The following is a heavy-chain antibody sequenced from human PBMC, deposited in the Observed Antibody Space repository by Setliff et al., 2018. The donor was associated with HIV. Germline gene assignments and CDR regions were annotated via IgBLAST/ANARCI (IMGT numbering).Heavy chain of an antibody. CDR3: ARDGPYYDILTGYSRGYYYYYMDV. CDR2: IIPIFGTP. V-gene: IGHV1-69*06. Sequence: ASVKVSCKASGDTVSSYAISWVRQAPGQGLEWMGGIIPIFGTPIYAQGFQGRVTITADKSTSTAYMELSSLRSEDTAVYYCARDGPYYDILTGYSRGYYYYYMDVWGKGTTVTVSS. CDR1: GDTVSSYA. D-gene: IGHD3-9*01. J-gene: IGHJ6*03.